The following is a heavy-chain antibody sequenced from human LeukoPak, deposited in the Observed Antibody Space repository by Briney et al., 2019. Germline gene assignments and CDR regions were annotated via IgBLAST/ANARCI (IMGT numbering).Heavy chain of an antibody. V-gene: IGHV3-53*01. CDR1: GFTVSDNY. Sequence: PGGSLRLSCAASGFTVSDNYMSWVRQAPGKGLESVSVIYSGGSTYYADSVKGRFSISRDNSKNTLYLQMNSLRAEDTAVYYCARAAGGGGNRFDYWGQGTLVTVSS. D-gene: IGHD4-23*01. CDR3: ARAAGGGGNRFDY. J-gene: IGHJ4*02. CDR2: IYSGGST.